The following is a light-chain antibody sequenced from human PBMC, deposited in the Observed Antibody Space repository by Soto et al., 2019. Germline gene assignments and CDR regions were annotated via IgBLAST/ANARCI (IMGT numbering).Light chain of an antibody. CDR2: GAS. Sequence: EFVLTQSPGTLSLSXXXXXXXXXXXSQRVTSTYLAWYQQKPGQAPRLLIYGASNRATGIPDRFSGSGSGTDFTLTIRRLEPEDFAVYFCQQYGNSPITFGQGTRLEI. V-gene: IGKV3-20*01. CDR3: QQYGNSPIT. J-gene: IGKJ5*01. CDR1: QRVTSTY.